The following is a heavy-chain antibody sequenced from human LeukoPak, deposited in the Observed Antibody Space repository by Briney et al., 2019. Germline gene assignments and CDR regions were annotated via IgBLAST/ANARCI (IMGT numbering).Heavy chain of an antibody. CDR1: GGSFRGYY. CDR2: INHSGST. D-gene: IGHD3-16*02. V-gene: IGHV4-34*01. Sequence: PSETLSLTCAVYGGSFRGYYWNWIRQPPGKGLEWIGEINHSGSTNYNPSLKSRVTISVDTSKNHFSLKLSSVTAADTAVYYCARGPTYDYVWGSYRPPLDYWGQGTLVTVSS. CDR3: ARGPTYDYVWGSYRPPLDY. J-gene: IGHJ4*02.